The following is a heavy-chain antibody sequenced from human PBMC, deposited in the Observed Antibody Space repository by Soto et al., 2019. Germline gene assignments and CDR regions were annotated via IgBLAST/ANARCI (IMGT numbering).Heavy chain of an antibody. Sequence: DSVKVSCKASGYTFTGYYMHWVRQAPGQGLDWMGWINPNSGGTNYAQKFQGWVTMTRDTSISTAYMELSRLRYDDTAVYYCVIRNGAYGDYIDYWCQGILVTVS. CDR1: GYTFTGYY. J-gene: IGHJ4*02. V-gene: IGHV1-2*04. CDR3: VIRNGAYGDYIDY. CDR2: INPNSGGT. D-gene: IGHD4-17*01.